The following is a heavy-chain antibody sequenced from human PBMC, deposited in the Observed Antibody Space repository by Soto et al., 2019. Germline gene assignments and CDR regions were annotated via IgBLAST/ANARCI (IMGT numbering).Heavy chain of an antibody. V-gene: IGHV3-15*01. J-gene: IGHJ5*02. D-gene: IGHD3-3*01. Sequence: WGSRRLSCTGSRFTFSTAWLSWVRQAPGQGLEWVGRIKTKLDVETTAYAAPVKGRFSISRDDSKNTVYLHMNSLTAEDTAVYYCATVGDRSRNWCNPWGQETRVIVSS. CDR3: ATVGDRSRNWCNP. CDR1: RFTFSTAW. CDR2: IKTKLDVETT.